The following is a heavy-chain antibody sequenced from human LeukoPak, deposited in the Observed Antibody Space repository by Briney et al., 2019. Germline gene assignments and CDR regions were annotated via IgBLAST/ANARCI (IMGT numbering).Heavy chain of an antibody. Sequence: GGSLRLSCAASGFTFSDYYMSWIRQAPGKGLEWVANIKQDGSEKYYVDSVKGRFTISRDNAKNSLSLQMNSLRAEDTAVYYCARERDGYTHHYYYYMDVWGKGTTVTISS. D-gene: IGHD5-24*01. CDR1: GFTFSDYY. CDR2: IKQDGSEK. CDR3: ARERDGYTHHYYYYMDV. V-gene: IGHV3-7*01. J-gene: IGHJ6*03.